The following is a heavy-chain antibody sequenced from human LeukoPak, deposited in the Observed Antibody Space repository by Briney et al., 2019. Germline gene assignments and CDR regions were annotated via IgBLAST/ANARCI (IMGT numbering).Heavy chain of an antibody. J-gene: IGHJ4*02. CDR1: GFTFSSYG. CDR3: VRESFSRGDFN. CDR2: IWYDGSNK. V-gene: IGHV3-33*01. Sequence: PGRSLRLSCAASGFTFSSYGMHWVRQAPGKGLEWVAVIWYDGSNKYYVDSVRGRFTISRDNAKNSLYLQMNSLTAEDTAVFYCVRESFSRGDFNWGQATLVSVSS. D-gene: IGHD7-27*01.